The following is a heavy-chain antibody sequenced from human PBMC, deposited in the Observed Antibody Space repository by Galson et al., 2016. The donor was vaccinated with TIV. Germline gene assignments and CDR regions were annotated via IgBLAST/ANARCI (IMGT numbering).Heavy chain of an antibody. CDR3: AKNRYDSGTYYFDS. CDR1: GFTFRSFA. CDR2: ISRSPGAT. V-gene: IGHV3-23*01. J-gene: IGHJ4*02. Sequence: SLRLSCAASGFTFRSFAMTWVRQAPGKGLAWVATISRSPGATYYADSVKGRFTVSRDDSKDTLYLQMNSPLVEDTAVYYCAKNRYDSGTYYFDSWGQGTLVTVSS. D-gene: IGHD3-10*01.